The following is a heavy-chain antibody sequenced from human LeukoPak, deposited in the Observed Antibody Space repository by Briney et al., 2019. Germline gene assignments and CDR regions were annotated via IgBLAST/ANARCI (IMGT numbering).Heavy chain of an antibody. J-gene: IGHJ6*04. V-gene: IGHV4-34*01. CDR1: GGSFSGYY. CDR3: ARASSIGFV. Sequence: SETLSLTCDVYGGSFSGYYLSWIRQPPGQGLEWIGEINHSGSTNYNPSLKRRFTISVDTSKNQFSLKLSSVTAADTAVYYCARASSIGFVWGKGTTVTVSS. CDR2: INHSGST. D-gene: IGHD2/OR15-2a*01.